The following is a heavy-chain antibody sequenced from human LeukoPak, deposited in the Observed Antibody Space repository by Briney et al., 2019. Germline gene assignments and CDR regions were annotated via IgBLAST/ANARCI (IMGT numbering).Heavy chain of an antibody. CDR1: GGSISSYY. Sequence: PSETLSLTCTVSGGSISSYYWSWIRQPPGKGLEWIGYIYYSGSTNYNPSLKSRVTISVDTSKNQFSLKLSSVTAADTAVYYCARDKVRRVVEYRSYYYMDVWGKGTTVTVSS. CDR3: ARDKVRRVVEYRSYYYMDV. J-gene: IGHJ6*03. D-gene: IGHD3-3*01. V-gene: IGHV4-59*12. CDR2: IYYSGST.